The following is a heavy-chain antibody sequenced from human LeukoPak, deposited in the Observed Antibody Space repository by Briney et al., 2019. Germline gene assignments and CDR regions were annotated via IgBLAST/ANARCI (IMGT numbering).Heavy chain of an antibody. CDR1: GSTFTIYY. D-gene: IGHD6-19*01. V-gene: IGHV3-11*04. J-gene: IGHJ4*02. CDR3: SRVAVAGTIH. Sequence: NPGGSLRLSCAASGSTFTIYYMGWIRQAPGKGLEWLAYISRAASAIYYADSVRGRFTISRDNTNNSLHLQMNSLRAQDSAVYYCSRVAVAGTIHWGQGTLVTVSS. CDR2: ISRAASAI.